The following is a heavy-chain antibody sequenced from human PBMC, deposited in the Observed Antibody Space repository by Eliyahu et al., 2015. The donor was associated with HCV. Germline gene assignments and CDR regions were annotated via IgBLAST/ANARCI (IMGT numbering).Heavy chain of an antibody. Sequence: KPGASVKVSCKASGYTFTTYAMHWVRQAPGQRLEWMXWINADNGNTKYSQKFXSRVTITRDTSASTVYMELSXXRSEDTAVYYCARGVTMIVVVPYTFYNWFDPWGQGTLVTVSS. CDR3: ARGVTMIVVVPYTFYNWFDP. CDR1: GYTFTTYA. CDR2: INADNGNT. J-gene: IGHJ5*02. D-gene: IGHD3-22*01. V-gene: IGHV1-3*01.